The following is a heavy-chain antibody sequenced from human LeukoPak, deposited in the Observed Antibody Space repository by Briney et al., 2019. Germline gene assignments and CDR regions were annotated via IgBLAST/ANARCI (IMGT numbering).Heavy chain of an antibody. CDR1: GFTFNSYA. D-gene: IGHD3-10*01. Sequence: GGSLRLSCAASGFTFNSYAMSWVRQAPGKGLEWVSAISGSGGSTYYADSVKGRFTISRDNSKNTLYLQMNSLRAEDTVVYYCAKFGIYYYYGMDVWGQGTTVTVSS. CDR2: ISGSGGST. CDR3: AKFGIYYYYGMDV. V-gene: IGHV3-23*01. J-gene: IGHJ6*02.